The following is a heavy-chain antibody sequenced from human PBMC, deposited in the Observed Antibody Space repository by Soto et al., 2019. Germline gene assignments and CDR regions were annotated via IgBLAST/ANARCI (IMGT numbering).Heavy chain of an antibody. D-gene: IGHD3-9*01. J-gene: IGHJ4*02. Sequence: GGSLRLSCAASGFKFNLYALSWVRQAPGRGLECVSGISGNGGVAYYADSVKGRFTISRDNSKNTLNLQMNGLRAEDTAVYFCARDDARYDVLTAFYFDQWGQGT. CDR2: ISGNGGVA. CDR3: ARDDARYDVLTAFYFDQ. CDR1: GFKFNLYA. V-gene: IGHV3-23*01.